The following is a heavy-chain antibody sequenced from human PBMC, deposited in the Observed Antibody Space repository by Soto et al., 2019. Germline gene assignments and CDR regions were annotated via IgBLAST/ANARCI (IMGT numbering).Heavy chain of an antibody. D-gene: IGHD1-7*01. Sequence: QVQLVESGGGVVQPGRSLRLSCSASGFTFSDFEIYWVRQAPGKGLDWVSFISYDGSNQYYAGSVKGRFTVSRDNSKKTLFLLMNSLRPEDTAVYFCARRTGTAPRFDYWGQGTLVTVSS. J-gene: IGHJ4*02. V-gene: IGHV3-30-3*01. CDR2: ISYDGSNQ. CDR3: ARRTGTAPRFDY. CDR1: GFTFSDFE.